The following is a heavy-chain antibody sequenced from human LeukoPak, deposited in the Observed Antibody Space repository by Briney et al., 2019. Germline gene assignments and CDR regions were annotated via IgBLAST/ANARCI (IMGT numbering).Heavy chain of an antibody. D-gene: IGHD4-11*01. J-gene: IGHJ4*02. V-gene: IGHV4-59*12. Sequence: IPSGTLSLTCTVSGGSISSYYWSWIRQPPGKGLEWIGYIYYSGSTNYNPSLKSRVTISVDTSKNQFSLKLSSVTAADTAVYYCARDKGQVSNRGNYVNYWGQGTLVTVSS. CDR2: IYYSGST. CDR3: ARDKGQVSNRGNYVNY. CDR1: GGSISSYY.